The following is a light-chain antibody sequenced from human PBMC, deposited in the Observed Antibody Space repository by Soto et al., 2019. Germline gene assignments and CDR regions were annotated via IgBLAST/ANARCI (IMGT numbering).Light chain of an antibody. V-gene: IGKV1-39*01. CDR3: QQSYSNPRT. Sequence: DIQMTQSPSSLSASVGDRVTITCRASQSISSYLNWYQQKPGKAPKLLIYAASSLQSGVPSRFSGSGSGKDFTLTISNLQPEDFATYYCQQSYSNPRTFGQGTKVDXK. CDR2: AAS. J-gene: IGKJ1*01. CDR1: QSISSY.